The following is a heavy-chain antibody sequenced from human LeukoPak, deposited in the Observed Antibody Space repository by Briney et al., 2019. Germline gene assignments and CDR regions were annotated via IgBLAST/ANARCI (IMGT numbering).Heavy chain of an antibody. CDR3: VRAPYIAARPYYFDY. D-gene: IGHD6-6*01. Sequence: GGSLRLSCAASGFTFSDYYMSWIRQAPGKGLEWVSYISSSGSTIYYADSVKGRFTISRDNAKNSLYLQMNSLRAEDTAVYYCVRAPYIAARPYYFDYWGQGTLVTVSS. V-gene: IGHV3-11*04. J-gene: IGHJ4*02. CDR2: ISSSGSTI. CDR1: GFTFSDYY.